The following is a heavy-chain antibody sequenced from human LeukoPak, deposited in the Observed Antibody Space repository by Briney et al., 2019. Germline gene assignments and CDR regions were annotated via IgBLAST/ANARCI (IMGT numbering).Heavy chain of an antibody. Sequence: SETLSLTCTVSGGSISSSSYYWGWIRQPPGKGLEWIGSIYHSGSTYYNPSLKSRVTISVDTSKNQFSLKLSSVTAADTAVYYCARGYDILTGFRLDYWGQGTLVTVSS. J-gene: IGHJ4*02. CDR3: ARGYDILTGFRLDY. CDR2: IYHSGST. V-gene: IGHV4-39*07. D-gene: IGHD3-9*01. CDR1: GGSISSSSYY.